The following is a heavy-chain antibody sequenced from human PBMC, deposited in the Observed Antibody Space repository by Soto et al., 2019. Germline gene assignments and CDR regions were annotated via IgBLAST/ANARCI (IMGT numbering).Heavy chain of an antibody. CDR1: GFTFSRYW. V-gene: IGHV3-7*01. CDR3: ARDKRDLRFLEWSYYFDY. CDR2: IKGDGSEK. D-gene: IGHD3-3*01. J-gene: IGHJ4*02. Sequence: GGSLRLSCAASGFTFSRYWMSWVRQAPGKGLEWVANIKGDGSEKYYADSVKGRFTVSRDNSKNTLYLQVNSLRAEDTAVYYCARDKRDLRFLEWSYYFDYWGQGTLVTVSS.